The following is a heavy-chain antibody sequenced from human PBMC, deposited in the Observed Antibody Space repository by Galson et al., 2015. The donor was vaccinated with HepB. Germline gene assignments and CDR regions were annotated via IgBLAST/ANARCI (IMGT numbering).Heavy chain of an antibody. Sequence: SLRLSCAASGFTFSNAWMSWVRQAPGKGLEWVGRIKSKTDGGTTDYAAPVKGRFTISRDDSKNTLYLQMNSLKTEDTAVYYCTTDTAGAIDAFDIWGQGTMVTVSS. J-gene: IGHJ3*02. CDR2: IKSKTDGGTT. D-gene: IGHD6-19*01. CDR1: GFTFSNAW. V-gene: IGHV3-15*01. CDR3: TTDTAGAIDAFDI.